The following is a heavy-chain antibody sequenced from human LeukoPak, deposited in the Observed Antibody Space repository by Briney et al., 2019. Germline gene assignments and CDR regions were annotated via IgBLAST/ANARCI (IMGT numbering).Heavy chain of an antibody. Sequence: SETLSLTCTVSGGSISSYYWSWIRQPPGKGLEWIGYIYYSGSTNYNPSLKSRVTISVDTSKNQFSLKLSSVTAADTAVYYCARRRSLYYYGSGSYYIFDYWGQGTLVTVSS. D-gene: IGHD3-10*01. J-gene: IGHJ4*02. CDR3: ARRRSLYYYGSGSYYIFDY. V-gene: IGHV4-59*08. CDR1: GGSISSYY. CDR2: IYYSGST.